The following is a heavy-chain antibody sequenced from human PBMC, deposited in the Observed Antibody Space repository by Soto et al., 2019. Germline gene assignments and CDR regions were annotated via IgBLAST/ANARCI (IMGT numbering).Heavy chain of an antibody. CDR1: GFTFSSYS. J-gene: IGHJ4*02. V-gene: IGHV3-48*02. CDR2: ITSSGTTV. CDR3: ARGSSNWAYYFDF. D-gene: IGHD6-13*01. Sequence: EVHLVESGGGLVQPGGSLRLSCAASGFTFSSYSLNWVRQAPGKGLEWVSYITSSGTTVYYADSVRGRFTISSANAKNSLYLQMNSLRDDDTAVYYCARGSSNWAYYFDFWGQGTLVTVSS.